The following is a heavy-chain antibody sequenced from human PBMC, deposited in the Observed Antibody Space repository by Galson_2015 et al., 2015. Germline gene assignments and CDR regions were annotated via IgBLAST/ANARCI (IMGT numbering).Heavy chain of an antibody. CDR2: TYYRSKWYN. CDR3: ARGVQGGFGI. J-gene: IGHJ3*02. V-gene: IGHV6-1*01. CDR1: GDSVSSNSAS. D-gene: IGHD2-15*01. Sequence: CAISGDSVSSNSASWNWIRQSPWRGLEWLRRTYYRSKWYNEYAVSVKSRITINPDTSKNQFSLQLNSVTPEDSAVYYCARGVQGGFGIWGQGTMVTVSS.